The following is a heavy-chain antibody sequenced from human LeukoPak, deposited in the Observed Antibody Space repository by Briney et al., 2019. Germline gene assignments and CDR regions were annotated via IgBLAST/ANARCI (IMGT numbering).Heavy chain of an antibody. D-gene: IGHD7-27*01. CDR3: ARNWGGSDY. CDR1: GFTFSSYW. V-gene: IGHV3-7*01. J-gene: IGHJ4*02. Sequence: GGSLRPSCAASGFTFSSYWMSWVRQAPGKGLEWVANIKQDGSEKYYVDSVKGRFTISRDNAKNSLFLQMNSLRVEDTAVYYCARNWGGSDYWGQGTLVTVSS. CDR2: IKQDGSEK.